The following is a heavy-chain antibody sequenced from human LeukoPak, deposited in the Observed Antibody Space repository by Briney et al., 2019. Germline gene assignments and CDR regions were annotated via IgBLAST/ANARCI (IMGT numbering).Heavy chain of an antibody. D-gene: IGHD3-22*01. CDR1: GYTLTELS. CDR3: ATSYYYDSSGYYYGRHAFDI. V-gene: IGHV1-24*01. Sequence: ASVKVSCKASGYTLTELSMHWVRQAPGKGLDWMGGFDPEDGETIYAQKFHGRVTMTEDTSTDTAYMELSSLRSEDTAVYYCATSYYYDSSGYYYGRHAFDIWGQGTMVTVSS. J-gene: IGHJ3*02. CDR2: FDPEDGET.